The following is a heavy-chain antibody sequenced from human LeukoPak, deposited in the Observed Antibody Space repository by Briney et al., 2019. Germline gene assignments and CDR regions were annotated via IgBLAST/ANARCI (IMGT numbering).Heavy chain of an antibody. CDR1: GGSISSGSYY. J-gene: IGHJ4*02. CDR3: ARARGYSGYDLFDY. V-gene: IGHV4-61*02. CDR2: IYTSGST. D-gene: IGHD5-12*01. Sequence: SETLSLTCTVSGGSISSGSYYWSRIRQPARKGLEWIGRIYTSGSTNYNPSLKSRVTISVDTSKNQFSLKLSSVTAADTAVYYCARARGYSGYDLFDYWGQGTLVTVSS.